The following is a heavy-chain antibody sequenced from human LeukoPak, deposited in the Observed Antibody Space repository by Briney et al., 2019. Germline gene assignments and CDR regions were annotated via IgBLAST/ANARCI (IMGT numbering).Heavy chain of an antibody. CDR1: GFTASSNY. Sequence: TGGSLRLSCVASGFTASSNYMSWVRQAPGKGLEWVSVIYSDDRTYYADSVKGRFTISRDNAKRSLYLQMNSLRAEDTAVYYCAGLTHDKRFDPWGQGTLVTVSS. D-gene: IGHD3-9*01. J-gene: IGHJ5*02. CDR2: IYSDDRT. CDR3: AGLTHDKRFDP. V-gene: IGHV3-53*01.